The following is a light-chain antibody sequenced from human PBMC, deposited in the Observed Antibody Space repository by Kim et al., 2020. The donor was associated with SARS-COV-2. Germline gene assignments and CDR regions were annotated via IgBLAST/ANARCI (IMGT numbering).Light chain of an antibody. CDR1: NIGSQS. Sequence: SYELTQPPSVSVAPGETATISCGGQNIGSQSVHWYQQRPGQAPVMVIFFDTDRPSGIPERISGSNSGNTATLTISRVEAGDEADYYCQVWDRRNDEGVFGGGTQLTVL. J-gene: IGLJ3*02. V-gene: IGLV3-21*04. CDR2: FDT. CDR3: QVWDRRNDEGV.